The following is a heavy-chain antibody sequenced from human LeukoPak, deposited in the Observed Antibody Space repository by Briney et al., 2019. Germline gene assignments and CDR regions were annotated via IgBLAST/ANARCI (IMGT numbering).Heavy chain of an antibody. Sequence: GGSLRLSCAASGFTFNSFYMSWVRQAPGKGLELVSAINGGGGSTYYADSVKGRFTISRDNSKNTLYLQMNSLRAEDTAIYYCVKDETGSSWYNWGQGTLVTVSS. J-gene: IGHJ4*02. D-gene: IGHD6-13*01. CDR2: INGGGGST. CDR3: VKDETGSSWYN. CDR1: GFTFNSFY. V-gene: IGHV3-23*01.